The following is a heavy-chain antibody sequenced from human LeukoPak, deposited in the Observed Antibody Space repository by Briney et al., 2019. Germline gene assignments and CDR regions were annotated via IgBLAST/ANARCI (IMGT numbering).Heavy chain of an antibody. V-gene: IGHV3-21*01. J-gene: IGHJ4*02. CDR2: ISSSSSYI. Sequence: PGGSLRLSCAASGFTLSSYSMNWVRQAPGKGLEWVSSISSSSSYIYYADSVKGRFTISRDNAKNSLYLQMNSLRAEDTAVYYCARDPGGGYDMFDYWGQGTLVTVSS. CDR3: ARDPGGGYDMFDY. CDR1: GFTLSSYS. D-gene: IGHD5-12*01.